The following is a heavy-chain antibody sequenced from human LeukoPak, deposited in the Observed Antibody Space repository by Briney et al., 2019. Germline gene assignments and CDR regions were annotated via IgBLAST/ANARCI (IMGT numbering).Heavy chain of an antibody. J-gene: IGHJ4*02. CDR3: AKDDAWLQYGN. CDR1: GFTFSIYS. Sequence: GGSLRLSCAASGFTFSIYSMNWVRQAPGKGLEWVSFISSSSSYIYYADSVKGRFTVSRDNAKSSLYLQMNSLRPEDTAVYYCAKDDAWLQYGNWGRGTLVTVSS. V-gene: IGHV3-21*04. D-gene: IGHD5-24*01. CDR2: ISSSSSYI.